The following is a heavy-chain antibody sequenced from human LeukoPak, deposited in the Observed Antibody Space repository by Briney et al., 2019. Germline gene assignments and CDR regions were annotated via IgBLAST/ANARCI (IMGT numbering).Heavy chain of an antibody. D-gene: IGHD6-19*01. CDR2: ISSSSSNI. J-gene: IGHJ4*02. V-gene: IGHV3-21*01. Sequence: GGSLRLSCAASGFTFSGYSMNWVRQAPGNGLEWLSSISSSSSNIYYADSVKGRFTISRDNAKNSLYLQMNSLRSEDTAVYYCARSIAVSRYYFDYWGQGTLVTVSS. CDR1: GFTFSGYS. CDR3: ARSIAVSRYYFDY.